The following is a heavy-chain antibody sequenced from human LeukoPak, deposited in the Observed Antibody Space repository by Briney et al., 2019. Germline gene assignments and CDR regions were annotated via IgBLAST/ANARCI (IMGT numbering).Heavy chain of an antibody. CDR2: ISGSGGST. V-gene: IGHV3-23*01. CDR3: AKDRPTPYGSALSYYYYYGMDV. CDR1: GFTFSSYA. Sequence: PGGSLRLSCAASGFTFSSYAMSWVRQAPGKGLEWVSAISGSGGSTYYADSVKGRFTISRDNSKNTLYLQMNSLRAEDTAVYYCAKDRPTPYGSALSYYYYYGMDVWGQGTTVTVSS. J-gene: IGHJ6*02. D-gene: IGHD3-10*01.